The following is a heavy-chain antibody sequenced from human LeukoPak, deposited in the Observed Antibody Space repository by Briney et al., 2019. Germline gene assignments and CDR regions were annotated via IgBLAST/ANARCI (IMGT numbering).Heavy chain of an antibody. D-gene: IGHD5-12*01. J-gene: IGHJ4*02. V-gene: IGHV1-69*04. CDR3: ARERGYSAIPSETYFDY. CDR2: IIPFLGIK. Sequence: ASVKVSCKASGGTFSSYAITWVRQAPGQGLEWMGRIIPFLGIKKYAQKFQSRVTITADKSTSTAYMELSSLRSEDTAVYYCARERGYSAIPSETYFDYWGQGTLVTVSS. CDR1: GGTFSSYA.